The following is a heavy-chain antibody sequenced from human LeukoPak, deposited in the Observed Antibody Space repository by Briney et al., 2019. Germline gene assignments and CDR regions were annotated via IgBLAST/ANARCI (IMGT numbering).Heavy chain of an antibody. J-gene: IGHJ4*02. CDR2: ISSSGTTI. D-gene: IGHD6-13*01. CDR3: AKDPRWGGSSWDFDY. CDR1: GFTFSDSY. Sequence: PGGSLRLSCAASGFTFSDSYMSWIRQAPGKGLEWVSYISSSGTTIYYADSVKGRFTISRDNAKNSLYLQMNSLRAEDTAVYYCAKDPRWGGSSWDFDYWGQGTLVTVSS. V-gene: IGHV3-11*04.